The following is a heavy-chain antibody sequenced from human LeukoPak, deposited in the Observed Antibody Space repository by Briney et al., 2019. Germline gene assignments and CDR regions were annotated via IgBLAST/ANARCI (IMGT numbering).Heavy chain of an antibody. CDR3: ARDRDYYDSSGYMGD. CDR1: GGTFSSYA. J-gene: IGHJ4*02. CDR2: IIPIFGTA. Sequence: SVKVSRKASGGTFSSYAISWVRQAPGQGLEWMGGIIPIFGTANYAQKFQGRVTITADESTSTAYMELSSLRSEDTAVYYCARDRDYYDSSGYMGDWGQGTLVTVSS. V-gene: IGHV1-69*13. D-gene: IGHD3-22*01.